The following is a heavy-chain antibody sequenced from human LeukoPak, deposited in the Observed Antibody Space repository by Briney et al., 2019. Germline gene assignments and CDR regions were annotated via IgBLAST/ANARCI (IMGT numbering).Heavy chain of an antibody. J-gene: IGHJ4*02. D-gene: IGHD2-2*01. CDR2: ISWNSGSI. CDR1: GFTFDDYA. V-gene: IGHV3-9*01. CDR3: AGSRVPAAYHY. Sequence: GRSLRPSCAASGFTFDDYAMHWVRQAPGKGLEWVSGISWNSGSIGYADSVKGRFTISRDNAKNSLYLQMNSLRAEDTALYYCAGSRVPAAYHYWGQGTLVTVSS.